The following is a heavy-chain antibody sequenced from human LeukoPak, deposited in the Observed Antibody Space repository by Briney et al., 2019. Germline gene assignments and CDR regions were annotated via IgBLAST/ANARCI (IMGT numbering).Heavy chain of an antibody. V-gene: IGHV3-7*01. CDR1: GFTFSSYW. D-gene: IGHD1-1*01. Sequence: PGGSLRLPCAASGFTFSSYWKSWVRQAPGKGLEWVANIKQDESEKYYVDSVKGRFTISRDNAKNSLYLQMNSLRAEDTAVYYCARDKIEGPTKLDYWGQGILVTVSS. CDR2: IKQDESEK. CDR3: ARDKIEGPTKLDY. J-gene: IGHJ4*02.